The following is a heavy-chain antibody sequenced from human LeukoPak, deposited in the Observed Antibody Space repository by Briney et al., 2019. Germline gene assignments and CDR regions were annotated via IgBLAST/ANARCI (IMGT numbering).Heavy chain of an antibody. CDR2: ICYSGST. CDR1: GGSISSYY. V-gene: IGHV4-59*08. J-gene: IGHJ4*02. CDR3: ARHSAAAGIGY. Sequence: SETLSLTCTVSGGSISSYYWSWIRQPPGKGLEWIGYICYSGSTNYNPSLKSRVTISVDTSKNQFSLKLSSVTAADTAVYYCARHSAAAGIGYWGQGTLVTVSS. D-gene: IGHD6-13*01.